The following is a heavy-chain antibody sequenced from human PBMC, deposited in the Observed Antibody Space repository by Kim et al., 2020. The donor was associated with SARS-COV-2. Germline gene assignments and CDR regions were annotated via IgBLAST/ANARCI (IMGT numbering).Heavy chain of an antibody. J-gene: IGHJ6*02. Sequence: GGSLRLSCAASGFSFSSSWMIWVRQGPGKGLVCVSRVNSDGSTTGYADSVKGRFTISRDNAKNTVYLQMNSLRADDTAVYYCARGNAMDVWGQGTTVIVSS. CDR2: VNSDGSTT. V-gene: IGHV3-74*01. CDR1: GFSFSSSW. CDR3: ARGNAMDV.